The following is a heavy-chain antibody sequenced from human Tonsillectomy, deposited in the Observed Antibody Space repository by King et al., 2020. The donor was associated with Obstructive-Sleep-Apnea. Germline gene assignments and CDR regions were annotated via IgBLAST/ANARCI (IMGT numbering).Heavy chain of an antibody. V-gene: IGHV3-7*01. Sequence: VQLVESGGGLVQPGGSLRLSCAASGFTFSTYWMTWVRQAPGKGLEWVANIKQDGSEKYYVDSVKGRFTISRDNAKSSLYLQMNSLRAEDTAVYFCASTLGIAAAGFLGYWGRGALVTVSS. CDR3: ASTLGIAAAGFLGY. D-gene: IGHD6-13*01. J-gene: IGHJ4*02. CDR1: GFTFSTYW. CDR2: IKQDGSEK.